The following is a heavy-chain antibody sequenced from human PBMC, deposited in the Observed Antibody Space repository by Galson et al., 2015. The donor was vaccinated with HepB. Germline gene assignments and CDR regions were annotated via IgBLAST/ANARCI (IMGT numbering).Heavy chain of an antibody. V-gene: IGHV3-30*04. D-gene: IGHD3-22*01. CDR1: GFTFSSYA. J-gene: IGHJ4*02. CDR3: SRGPYYYDSSGSQYFDY. CDR2: ISYDAINK. Sequence: SLRLSCAASGFTFSSYAMHWVRQAPGTGLEWVAVISYDAINKYYADSMKRRFTISRVHSKNTLYLQLNSLRAEDTAVYYCSRGPYYYDSSGSQYFDYWGQGTLVTVSS.